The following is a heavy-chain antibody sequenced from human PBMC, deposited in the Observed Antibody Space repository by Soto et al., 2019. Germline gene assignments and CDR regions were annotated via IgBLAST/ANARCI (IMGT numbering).Heavy chain of an antibody. V-gene: IGHV4-30-4*01. J-gene: IGHJ4*02. CDR1: GGSISSGDYY. CDR2: IYYSGST. Sequence: PSETLSLTCTVSGGSISSGDYYWSWIRQPPGKGLEWIGYIYYSGSTYYNPSLKSRVTISVDTSKNQFSLKLSSVTAEDTAIYYCAKDWIGDKCSGAGCLANWGPGTLVTVSS. CDR3: AKDWIGDKCSGAGCLAN. D-gene: IGHD2-15*01.